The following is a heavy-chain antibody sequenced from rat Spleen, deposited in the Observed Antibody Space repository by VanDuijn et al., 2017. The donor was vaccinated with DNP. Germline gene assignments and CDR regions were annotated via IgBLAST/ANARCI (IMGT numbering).Heavy chain of an antibody. CDR2: ISTSGGST. J-gene: IGHJ2*01. CDR1: GFTFSNSD. CDR3: ATDIYNY. D-gene: IGHD1-2*01. V-gene: IGHV5-25*01. Sequence: EVQLVESGGGLVQPGRSMKLSCAASGFTFSNSDMAWVRQAPTKGLEWVASISTSGGSTYYRDSVKGRFTISRDNAKSTLYLQMDSLRSEDTATYYCATDIYNYWGQGVMVTVSS.